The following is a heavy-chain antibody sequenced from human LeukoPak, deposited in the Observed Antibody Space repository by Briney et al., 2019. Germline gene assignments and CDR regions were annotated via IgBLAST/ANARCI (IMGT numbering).Heavy chain of an antibody. Sequence: PGRSLRVSCAASGFTFDDYAMHWVRQAPGKGLEWVSGISWNSGSIGYADSVKGRFTISRDNAKNSLYLQMNSLRAEDTALYYCAKDILLWFGELTPHFDYWGQGTLVTVSS. J-gene: IGHJ4*02. V-gene: IGHV3-9*01. CDR2: ISWNSGSI. CDR3: AKDILLWFGELTPHFDY. D-gene: IGHD3-10*01. CDR1: GFTFDDYA.